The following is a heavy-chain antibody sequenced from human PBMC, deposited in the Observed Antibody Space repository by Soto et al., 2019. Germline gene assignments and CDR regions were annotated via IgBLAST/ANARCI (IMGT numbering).Heavy chain of an antibody. Sequence: PGQSLKISGKASGYSFAGYWITWVRQKPGKGLEWMGRIDPSDSQTYYSPSFRGHVTISVTKSITTVFLQWSSLRASDTAMYYCARQIYDSDTGPNFQYYFDSWGQGTPVTVS. V-gene: IGHV5-10-1*01. J-gene: IGHJ4*02. CDR1: GYSFAGYW. CDR3: ARQIYDSDTGPNFQYYFDS. D-gene: IGHD3-22*01. CDR2: IDPSDSQT.